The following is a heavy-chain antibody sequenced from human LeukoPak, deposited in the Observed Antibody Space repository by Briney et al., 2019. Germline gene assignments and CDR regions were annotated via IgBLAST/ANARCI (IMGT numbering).Heavy chain of an antibody. Sequence: GGSLRLSCAASGFTFSSYSMNWVRQAPGKGLEWVSSISSSSSYIYYADSVKGRFTISRDNAKNSLYLQMNSLRAEDTAVYYCARRGVDMTSTIDYWSQGTLVTVSS. D-gene: IGHD5-24*01. CDR1: GFTFSSYS. CDR2: ISSSSSYI. CDR3: ARRGVDMTSTIDY. V-gene: IGHV3-21*01. J-gene: IGHJ4*02.